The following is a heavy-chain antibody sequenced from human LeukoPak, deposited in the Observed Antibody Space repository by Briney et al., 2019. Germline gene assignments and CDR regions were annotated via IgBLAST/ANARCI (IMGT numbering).Heavy chain of an antibody. CDR3: ARDMGRSGSYR. CDR1: GLTVSGDY. V-gene: IGHV3-66*01. D-gene: IGHD3-10*01. Sequence: GGSLRLSCVVSGLTVSGDYMSWVRQAPGKGLEWVSVIYSGGSTYYADSVKGRFTISRDNSKNTLYLQMNSLRAEDTAVYYCARDMGRSGSYRWGQGTLVTVSS. J-gene: IGHJ4*02. CDR2: IYSGGST.